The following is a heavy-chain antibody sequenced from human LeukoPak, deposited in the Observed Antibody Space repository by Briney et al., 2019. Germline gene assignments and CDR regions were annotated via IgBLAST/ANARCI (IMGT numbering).Heavy chain of an antibody. D-gene: IGHD5-18*01. J-gene: IGHJ4*02. Sequence: SETLSLTCTVSGGSISSSSYYWGWIRQPPGRGLQWIGSINYSGNTYYNPSLKSRVTISVDTSKNQFSLKLSSVTAADTAVYYCASGYSYDLFDYWGQGTLVTVSS. V-gene: IGHV4-39*07. CDR1: GGSISSSSYY. CDR2: INYSGNT. CDR3: ASGYSYDLFDY.